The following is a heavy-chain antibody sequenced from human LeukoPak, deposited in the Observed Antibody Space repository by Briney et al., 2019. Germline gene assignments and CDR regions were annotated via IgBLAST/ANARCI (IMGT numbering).Heavy chain of an antibody. CDR3: ARDREYDSSGYDWFDP. Sequence: SVTVSCKASGGTFSSYAISWVRQAPGQGLEWMGRIIPIFGIANYAQKFQGRVTITADKSTSTAYMELSSLRSEDTAVYYCARDREYDSSGYDWFDPWGQGTLVTVSS. D-gene: IGHD3-22*01. V-gene: IGHV1-69*04. CDR2: IIPIFGIA. J-gene: IGHJ5*02. CDR1: GGTFSSYA.